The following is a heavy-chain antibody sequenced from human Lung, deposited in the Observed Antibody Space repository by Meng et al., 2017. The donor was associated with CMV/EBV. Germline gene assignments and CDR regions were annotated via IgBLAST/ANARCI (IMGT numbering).Heavy chain of an antibody. V-gene: IGHV1-2*02. CDR1: GFPFTGYY. CDR2: INPNSGGA. D-gene: IGHD3-22*01. J-gene: IGHJ4*02. Sequence: SGFPFTGYYLNWVRQDPGQGLEWMGWINPNSGGANSTQKFQGRVTMTRDKSTKTAYMELSRLRFDDTAVYYCTRDVGHDSSSYEFDYWGQGTQVTVSS. CDR3: TRDVGHDSSSYEFDY.